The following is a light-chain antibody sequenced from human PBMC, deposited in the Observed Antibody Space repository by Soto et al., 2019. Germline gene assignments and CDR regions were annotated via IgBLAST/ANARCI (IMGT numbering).Light chain of an antibody. Sequence: QSVLTQPASVSGSPGQSIAISCTGTSSDVGGYNYVSWYQQHPGKAPKLMIYDVSNRPSGVSNRSSGSKSGNTASLTISGLQAEDEADYYCSSYTSSSTRLYVFGTGTKATV. CDR1: SSDVGGYNY. CDR3: SSYTSSSTRLYV. V-gene: IGLV2-14*01. CDR2: DVS. J-gene: IGLJ1*01.